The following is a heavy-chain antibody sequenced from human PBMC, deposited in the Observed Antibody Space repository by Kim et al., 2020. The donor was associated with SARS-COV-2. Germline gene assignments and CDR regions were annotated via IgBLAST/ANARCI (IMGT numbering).Heavy chain of an antibody. CDR2: IDPSDSYT. CDR1: GYSFTSYW. V-gene: IGHV5-10-1*01. CDR3: ARHSVYYGSGSYYYYFDY. J-gene: IGHJ4*02. D-gene: IGHD3-10*01. Sequence: GESLKISCKGSGYSFTSYWISWVRQMPGKGLEWMGRIDPSDSYTNYSPSFQGHVTISADKSISTAYLQWSSLKASDTAMYYCARHSVYYGSGSYYYYFDYWGQGTLVTVSS.